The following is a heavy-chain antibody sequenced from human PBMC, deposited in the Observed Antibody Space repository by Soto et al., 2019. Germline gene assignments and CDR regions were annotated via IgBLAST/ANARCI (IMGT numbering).Heavy chain of an antibody. CDR3: ARDDEPFYYDFWSGYHRSGAFDI. CDR2: IKQDGSEK. J-gene: IGHJ3*02. D-gene: IGHD3-3*01. V-gene: IGHV3-7*01. Sequence: GGSLRLSCGASGFTFSSYWMSWVRQAPGKGLEWVANIKQDGSEKYYVDSVKGRFTISRDNAKNSLYLQMNSLRAEDTAVYYCARDDEPFYYDFWSGYHRSGAFDIWGQGTMVTVSS. CDR1: GFTFSSYW.